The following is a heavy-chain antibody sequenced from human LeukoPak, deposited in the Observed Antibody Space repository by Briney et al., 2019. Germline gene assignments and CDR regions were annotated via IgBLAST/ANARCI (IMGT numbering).Heavy chain of an antibody. V-gene: IGHV1-46*01. CDR3: AKDRSLYCSGGSCYSWDAFDI. CDR2: INPTGTGT. Sequence: ASVKVSCKASGYTFINNWMHWVRQAPGQGLEWIGLINPTGTGTLYAQKFQGRVTMTRDMSTSTDYMELSSLRSEDTAVYYCAKDRSLYCSGGSCYSWDAFDIWGQGTMVTVSS. D-gene: IGHD2-15*01. J-gene: IGHJ3*02. CDR1: GYTFINNW.